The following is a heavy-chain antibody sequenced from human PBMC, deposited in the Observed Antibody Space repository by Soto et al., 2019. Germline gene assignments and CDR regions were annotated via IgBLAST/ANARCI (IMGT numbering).Heavy chain of an antibody. J-gene: IGHJ4*02. Sequence: LSLTGTVSGGYISSGGYYWSWIRQHPGKGLEWIGYIYYSGSTYYNPSLKSRVTISVDTSKNQFSLKLSSVTAADTAVYYCARHLSTTAAPLPFDYWGQGTLVTVSS. CDR3: ARHLSTTAAPLPFDY. CDR2: IYYSGST. CDR1: GGYISSGGYY. D-gene: IGHD1-1*01. V-gene: IGHV4-31*03.